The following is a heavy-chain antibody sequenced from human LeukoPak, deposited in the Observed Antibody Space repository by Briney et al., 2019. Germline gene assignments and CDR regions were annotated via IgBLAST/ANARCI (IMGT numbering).Heavy chain of an antibody. CDR2: IIPIFGTA. V-gene: IGHV1-69*13. J-gene: IGHJ6*02. CDR1: GGTFSSYA. Sequence: SVNVSCKASGGTFSSYAISWVRQAPGQGLEWMGGIIPIFGTANYAQKFQGRVTITADESTSTAYMELSSLRSEDTAVYYCARGHGEDCGGDCPPLQAYGMDVWGQGTTVTVSS. CDR3: ARGHGEDCGGDCPPLQAYGMDV. D-gene: IGHD2-21*02.